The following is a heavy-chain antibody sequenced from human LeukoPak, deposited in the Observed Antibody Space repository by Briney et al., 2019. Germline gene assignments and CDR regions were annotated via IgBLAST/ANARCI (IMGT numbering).Heavy chain of an antibody. CDR2: IYSSGST. Sequence: SETLSHTCTVSGGSISGYYCSWIRQPPGKGLEWIGYIYSSGSTNYNPSLKSRVTISIDTSKNQFSLKLSSVTAADTAVYYCAGKGNTVTHFDYWGQGTLVTVSS. J-gene: IGHJ4*02. V-gene: IGHV4-59*01. D-gene: IGHD4-11*01. CDR1: GGSISGYY. CDR3: AGKGNTVTHFDY.